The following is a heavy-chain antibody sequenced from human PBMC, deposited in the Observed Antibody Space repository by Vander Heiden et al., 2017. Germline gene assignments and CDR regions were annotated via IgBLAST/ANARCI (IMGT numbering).Heavy chain of an antibody. D-gene: IGHD2-15*01. CDR1: GFTFSSYS. V-gene: IGHV3-21*01. CDR2: ISSSSSYI. J-gene: IGHJ6*02. Sequence: EVQLVESGGGLVKPGGSLRLSCAASGFTFSSYSMNWVRQAPGKGLEWVSSISSSSSYIYYADSVKGRFTISRDNAKNSLYLQMNSLRAEDTAVYYCAREPVAAAPYYYYYYGMDVWGQGTTVTVSS. CDR3: AREPVAAAPYYYYYYGMDV.